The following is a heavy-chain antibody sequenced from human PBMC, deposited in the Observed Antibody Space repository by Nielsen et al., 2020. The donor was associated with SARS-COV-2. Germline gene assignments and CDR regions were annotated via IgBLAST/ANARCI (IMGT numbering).Heavy chain of an antibody. CDR1: GFTFDDYA. J-gene: IGHJ6*02. CDR3: ARDPGDFGGATYYYYYGMDV. V-gene: IGHV3-9*01. D-gene: IGHD1-26*01. CDR2: ISWNSGRI. Sequence: SLKISCAASGFTFDDYAMHWVRQAPGKGLEWVSGISWNSGRIGYADSVKGRFTISRDNAKNSLYLQMNSLRAEDTAVYYCARDPGDFGGATYYYYYGMDVWGQGTTVTVSS.